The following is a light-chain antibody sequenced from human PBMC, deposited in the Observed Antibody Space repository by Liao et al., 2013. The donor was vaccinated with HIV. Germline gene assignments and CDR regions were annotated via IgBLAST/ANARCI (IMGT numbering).Light chain of an antibody. CDR1: NIGSKS. CDR3: LSADNGGTWV. CDR2: YDS. V-gene: IGLV3-21*01. J-gene: IGLJ3*02. Sequence: SYELTQPPSVSVAPGKTARITCGGNNIGSKSVHWYQQKPGQAPVLVIYYDSDRPSGIPERFSGSSSGTVVTLHISGVQAEDKADYSCLSADNGGTWVFGGGTKLTVL.